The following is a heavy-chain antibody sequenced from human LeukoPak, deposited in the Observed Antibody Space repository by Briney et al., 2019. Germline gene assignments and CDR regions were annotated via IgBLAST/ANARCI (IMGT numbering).Heavy chain of an antibody. Sequence: GGSLRLSCAAAGFTFSSYWMGWVRHAPGKGVVWGSRINRDGRSTKYADSVKGRFTISRDNAKNTLYLQMSSLRAEDTAVYYCARRYCSGDSCYSSSDYWGQGTLVTVSS. CDR2: INRDGRST. CDR1: GFTFSSYW. V-gene: IGHV3-74*03. J-gene: IGHJ4*02. D-gene: IGHD2-15*01. CDR3: ARRYCSGDSCYSSSDY.